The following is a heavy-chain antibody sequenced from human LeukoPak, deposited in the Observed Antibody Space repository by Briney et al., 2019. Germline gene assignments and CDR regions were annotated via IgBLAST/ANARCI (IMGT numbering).Heavy chain of an antibody. D-gene: IGHD1-26*01. V-gene: IGHV3-21*01. CDR1: GFTFSSYS. CDR2: ISSSSSYI. CDR3: AKPGRAIIVGATAPFDY. J-gene: IGHJ4*02. Sequence: PGGSLRLSCAASGFTFSSYSMNWVRQAPGKGLEWVSSISSSSSYIYYGDSVKGRFTISRDNVKNSLYLQMSSLRAEDTAVYYCAKPGRAIIVGATAPFDYWGQGTLVTVSS.